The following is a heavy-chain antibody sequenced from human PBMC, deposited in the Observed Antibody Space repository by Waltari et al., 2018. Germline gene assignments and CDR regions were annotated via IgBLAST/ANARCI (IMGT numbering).Heavy chain of an antibody. D-gene: IGHD2-15*01. CDR2: SNHSGST. CDR1: GGSFSGYY. J-gene: IGHJ4*02. V-gene: IGHV4-34*01. Sequence: QVQLQQWGAGLLKPSETLSLTCAVYGGSFSGYYWSWIRQPPGKGLEWIGESNHSGSTNYNPSLKSRVTISVDTSKNQFSLRLSSVTAADTAVYYCAREIYCSGGNCYLSYFDYWGQGTLVTVSS. CDR3: AREIYCSGGNCYLSYFDY.